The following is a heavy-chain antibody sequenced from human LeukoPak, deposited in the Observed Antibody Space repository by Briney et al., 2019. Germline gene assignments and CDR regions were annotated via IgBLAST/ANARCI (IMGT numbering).Heavy chain of an antibody. J-gene: IGHJ4*02. D-gene: IGHD6-19*01. CDR1: GFTFSNSA. Sequence: PGGSLRLSCAASGFTFSNSAMSWVRQAPGKGLEWVSSISVLGTYTYYADSVKGRFTISRDNSKNTLYLQMNSLRAEDTAVYYCATSSSASYRVDYWGQGTLVTVSS. CDR3: ATSSSASYRVDY. CDR2: ISVLGTYT. V-gene: IGHV3-23*01.